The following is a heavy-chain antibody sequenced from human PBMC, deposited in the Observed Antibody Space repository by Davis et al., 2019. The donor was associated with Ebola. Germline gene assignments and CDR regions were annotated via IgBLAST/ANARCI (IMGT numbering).Heavy chain of an antibody. D-gene: IGHD5-18*01. CDR1: GDSVSSAG. CDR3: TRGWLRGGMDV. V-gene: IGHV6-1*01. Sequence: HSQTLSLTCAISGDSVSSAGWTWIRQSPSRGLEWLGRTYYTSTWYNDYAVSVKSRITINQDTSKNQFSLQLNSVTPEDTALYYCTRGWLRGGMDVWGEGTTVTV. CDR2: TYYTSTWYN. J-gene: IGHJ6*02.